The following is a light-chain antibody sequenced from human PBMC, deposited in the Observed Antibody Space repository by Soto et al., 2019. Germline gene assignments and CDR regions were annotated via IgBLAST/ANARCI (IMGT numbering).Light chain of an antibody. CDR2: TNN. CDR1: SSNIGNNY. V-gene: IGLV1-44*01. Sequence: QSVLTQPPSVSAVLGQKVTISCSGSSSNIGNNYVSWYQQLPGTAPKLLIYTNNQRPSGVPDRFSGSKSGTSASLAISGLQSEDEADYYCAAWDDSLNGRVFGTGTKVTVL. CDR3: AAWDDSLNGRV. J-gene: IGLJ1*01.